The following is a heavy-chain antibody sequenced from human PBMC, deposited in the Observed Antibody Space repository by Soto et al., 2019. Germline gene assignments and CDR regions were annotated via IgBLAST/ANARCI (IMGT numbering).Heavy chain of an antibody. CDR2: IYYSGST. J-gene: IGHJ5*02. Sequence: LSLTFTVSGGSISSYYWSWIRQPPGKGLEWIGYIYYSGSTNYNPSLKGRVTISVDTSKNQLSLKLSSVTAADTAVYYCARDKWFVLVKWFDPWGQGTLVTVSS. CDR1: GGSISSYY. D-gene: IGHD3-10*01. V-gene: IGHV4-59*01. CDR3: ARDKWFVLVKWFDP.